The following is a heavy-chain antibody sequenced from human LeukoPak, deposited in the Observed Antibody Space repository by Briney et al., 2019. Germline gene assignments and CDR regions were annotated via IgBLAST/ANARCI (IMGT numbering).Heavy chain of an antibody. V-gene: IGHV4-59*01. D-gene: IGHD6-13*01. CDR1: GGSISNYY. Sequence: SETLSLTCTVSGGSISNYYWSWIRQPPGKGLEWIGYIYYSGSTNYNPSLKSRVTISVDTSKSQFSLKLSSVTAADTAVYYCARGLWQRLVDYWGQGTLVTVSS. CDR2: IYYSGST. J-gene: IGHJ4*02. CDR3: ARGLWQRLVDY.